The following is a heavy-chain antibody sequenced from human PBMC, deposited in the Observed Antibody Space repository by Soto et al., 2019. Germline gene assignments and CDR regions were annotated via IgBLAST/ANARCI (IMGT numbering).Heavy chain of an antibody. CDR2: IIPILGTA. J-gene: IGHJ4*02. CDR1: GGTFSSYA. D-gene: IGHD3-3*01. V-gene: IGHV1-69*12. Sequence: QVQLVQSGAEVKKPGSSVKVSCKASGGTFSSYAFSWVRQAPGQGLEWMGGIIPILGTATYAQKFQGRVTITAYESTSPAYMELSRLRSEDMAVYYCARVRVRFLEWLGAEGWGQGPLVSVSS. CDR3: ARVRVRFLEWLGAEG.